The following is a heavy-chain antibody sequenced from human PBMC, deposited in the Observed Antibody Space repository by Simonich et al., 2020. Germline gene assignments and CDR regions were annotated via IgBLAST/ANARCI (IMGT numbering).Heavy chain of an antibody. CDR1: GYTFTSYG. V-gene: IGHV1-18*01. D-gene: IGHD2-15*01. J-gene: IGHJ4*02. CDR3: ARASRGTWWYYYFDY. Sequence: QVQLVQSGAEVKKPGASVKVSCKASGYTFTSYGISWVRQAPGQGLEWMGWISAENGNTNYAQKRQGRVTMTTDTSTSTAYMELRSLRSDDTAVYYCARASRGTWWYYYFDYWGQGTLVTVSS. CDR2: ISAENGNT.